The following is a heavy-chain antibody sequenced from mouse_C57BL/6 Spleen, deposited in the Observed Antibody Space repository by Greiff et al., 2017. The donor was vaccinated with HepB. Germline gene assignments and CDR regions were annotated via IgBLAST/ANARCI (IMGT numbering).Heavy chain of an antibody. D-gene: IGHD2-4*01. CDR2: ISYDGSN. J-gene: IGHJ2*01. CDR1: GYSITSGYY. CDR3: ARGSYYDYDRGYFDY. Sequence: EVKLQQSGPGLVKPSQSLSLTCSVTGYSITSGYYWNWIRQFPGNKLEWMGYISYDGSNNYNPSLKNRISITRDTSKNQFFLKLNSVTTEDTATYYCARGSYYDYDRGYFDYWGQGTTLTVSS. V-gene: IGHV3-6*01.